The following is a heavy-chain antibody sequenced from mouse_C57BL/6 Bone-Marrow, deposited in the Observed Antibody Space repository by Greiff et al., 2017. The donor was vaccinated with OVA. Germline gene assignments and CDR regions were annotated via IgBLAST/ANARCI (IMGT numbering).Heavy chain of an antibody. J-gene: IGHJ2*01. CDR2: IYPGSGNT. CDR3: ARGPLFDY. CDR1: GYTFTDYY. Sequence: QVQLKESGAELVRPGASVKLSCKASGYTFTDYYINWVKQRPGQGLEWIARIYPGSGNTYYNEKFKGKAKMTAEKSSSTAYMQLSSLTSEDSAVYYCARGPLFDYWGQGTTLTVSS. V-gene: IGHV1-76*01.